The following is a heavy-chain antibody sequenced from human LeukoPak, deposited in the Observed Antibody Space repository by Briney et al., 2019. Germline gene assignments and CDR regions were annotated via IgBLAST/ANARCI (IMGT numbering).Heavy chain of an antibody. V-gene: IGHV3-23*01. Sequence: GGSLRLSCAASGFIFSNYGMNWVRQSPGKGLEWVSSISGSDDTTNYADSMRGRFTISRDNAKNSVYLEMNSLRADDTAVYYCARSARLMKGVVEVTALDDWGQGTLVTVSS. D-gene: IGHD3-3*01. J-gene: IGHJ4*02. CDR3: ARSARLMKGVVEVTALDD. CDR2: ISGSDDTT. CDR1: GFIFSNYG.